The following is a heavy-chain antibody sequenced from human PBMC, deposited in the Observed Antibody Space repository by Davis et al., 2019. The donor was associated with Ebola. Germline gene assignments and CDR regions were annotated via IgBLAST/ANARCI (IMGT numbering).Heavy chain of an antibody. J-gene: IGHJ5*02. V-gene: IGHV4-4*07. Sequence: MPSETLSLTCTVSGDSISSYYWRWIRQPAGKGLEWIGRIYPSGSTNYNPPLKSRVTMSVDTSKNQFSLKLSSVTAADTAVYYCARDPFSNWFDPWGQGTLVTVSS. CDR3: ARDPFSNWFDP. CDR2: IYPSGST. CDR1: GDSISSYY.